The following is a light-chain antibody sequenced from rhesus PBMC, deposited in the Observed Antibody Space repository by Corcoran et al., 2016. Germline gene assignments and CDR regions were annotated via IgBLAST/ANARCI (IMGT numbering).Light chain of an antibody. V-gene: IGKV1-22*01. CDR1: QSISSW. CDR3: LQYYSSPYS. J-gene: IGKJ2*01. CDR2: KAS. Sequence: DIQMTQSPSSLSASVGDTVTITCRASQSISSWLDWYQQKPGKAPKPRIYKASSLQRGVPSRFSGSGSWTDFTLTISSLQPEDFATDYGLQYYSSPYSFGQGTKVGIK.